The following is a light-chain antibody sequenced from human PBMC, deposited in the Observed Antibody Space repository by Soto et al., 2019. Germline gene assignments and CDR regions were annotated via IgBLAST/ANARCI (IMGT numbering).Light chain of an antibody. J-gene: IGLJ2*01. V-gene: IGLV2-18*02. Sequence: QSVLTQPPSVSGSPGQSVTISCTGTSSDIGSYNRVSWYRQAPGTAPKLMIYEVSHRPSGVPDRFSGSKSGNTASLTISGLQAEDEAHYYCSSYTSSSPVVFGGGTQLTVL. CDR1: SSDIGSYNR. CDR2: EVS. CDR3: SSYTSSSPVV.